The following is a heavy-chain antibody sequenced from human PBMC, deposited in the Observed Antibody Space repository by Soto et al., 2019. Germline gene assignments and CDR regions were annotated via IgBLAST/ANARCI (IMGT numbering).Heavy chain of an antibody. CDR2: IYSGGST. Sequence: GVSLRLSCAASGFTVSSNYMSWVRQAPGKGLEWVSVIYSGGSTYYADSVKGRFTISRHNSKNTLYLQMNSLRAEDTAVYYCAKAYIAAPPSGYLDFWGRGTLVTVSS. J-gene: IGHJ2*01. D-gene: IGHD6-6*01. V-gene: IGHV3-53*04. CDR3: AKAYIAAPPSGYLDF. CDR1: GFTVSSNY.